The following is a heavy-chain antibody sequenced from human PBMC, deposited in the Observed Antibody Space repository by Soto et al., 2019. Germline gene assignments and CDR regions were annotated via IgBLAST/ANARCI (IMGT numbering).Heavy chain of an antibody. J-gene: IGHJ4*02. CDR1: GFTFSSFW. Sequence: EVQLVESGGGLVQPGGSLRLSCAVSGFTFSSFWMHWVRQAPGEGLVWVSRINTDGSSTSYADSVKGRFTISRDNAKHALYLQMHSLRVEDTAMYYCAKRGVDTFGLSYWGQGTLVTVSS. CDR2: INTDGSST. CDR3: AKRGVDTFGLSY. V-gene: IGHV3-74*01. D-gene: IGHD3-10*01.